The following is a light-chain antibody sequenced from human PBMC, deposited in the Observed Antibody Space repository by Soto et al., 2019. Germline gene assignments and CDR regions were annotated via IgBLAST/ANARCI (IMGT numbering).Light chain of an antibody. CDR3: QQYCSSPRT. Sequence: ELVLTQSPGTLSLSPGERATLSCRASQSVSSSYLAWYQQKPGQAPRLLIYGASSRVTCIPDRFSGSGSETDFPLTISRLEPEDFAVYYCQQYCSSPRTFGQGTKVEIK. CDR1: QSVSSSY. J-gene: IGKJ1*01. CDR2: GAS. V-gene: IGKV3-20*01.